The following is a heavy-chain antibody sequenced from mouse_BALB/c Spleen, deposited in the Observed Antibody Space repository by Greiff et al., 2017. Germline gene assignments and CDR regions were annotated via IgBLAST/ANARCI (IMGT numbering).Heavy chain of an antibody. D-gene: IGHD2-4*01. Sequence: EVQLVESGGGLVQPKGSLKLSCAASGFTFNTYAMNWVRQAPGKGLEWVARIRSKSNNYATYYADSVKDRFTISRDDSQSMLYLQMNNLKTEDTAMYYCVEGTDDYGFDYWGQGTTLTVSS. J-gene: IGHJ2*01. V-gene: IGHV10-1*02. CDR1: GFTFNTYA. CDR2: IRSKSNNYAT. CDR3: VEGTDDYGFDY.